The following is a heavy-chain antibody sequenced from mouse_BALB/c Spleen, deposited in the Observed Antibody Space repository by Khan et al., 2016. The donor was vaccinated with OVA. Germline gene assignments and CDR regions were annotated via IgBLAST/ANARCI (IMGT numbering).Heavy chain of an antibody. CDR1: GYMFSSYW. Sequence: VQLQESGAELAKPGASVKLSCKVSGYMFSSYWMNWVKQRPGQGLEWIGYINPSSGYTEYNQKFKDKATLTADKSSSTAYMQLSSLTSEDSAVYYCARSGYGSLAYWGQGTLVTVSA. CDR3: ARSGYGSLAY. V-gene: IGHV1-7*01. D-gene: IGHD1-1*01. J-gene: IGHJ3*01. CDR2: INPSSGYT.